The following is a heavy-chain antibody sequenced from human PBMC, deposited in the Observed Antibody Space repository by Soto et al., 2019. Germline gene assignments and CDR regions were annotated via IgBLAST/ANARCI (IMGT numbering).Heavy chain of an antibody. CDR2: IRFDGTDE. CDR1: KSIFTGYG. CDR3: AREDIGGTAFRGFFVY. Sequence: QVLLVESGGGVAQPGRSLRLSCAASKSIFTGYGMHWVRQTPGKGLEWVAVIRFDGTDEHYADSVKGRFTISRDNSMNMLNLQMNSLRVEETALFYCAREDIGGTAFRGFFVYWGQGTLVTVSS. J-gene: IGHJ4*02. V-gene: IGHV3-33*01. D-gene: IGHD3-16*01.